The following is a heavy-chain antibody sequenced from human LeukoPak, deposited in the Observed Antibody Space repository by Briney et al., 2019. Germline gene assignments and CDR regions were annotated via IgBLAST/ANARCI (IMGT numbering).Heavy chain of an antibody. CDR2: ISSSGSYI. Sequence: PGGSLRLSCAASRFTFSSYSMNWVRQAPGKGLEWVSSISSSGSYIYYADSVKGRFTISRDNAKNSLYLQMNSLRAEDTAVYYCAQNYYDSVYYYMDVWGKGTTVTVSS. CDR3: AQNYYDSVYYYMDV. J-gene: IGHJ6*03. D-gene: IGHD3-22*01. V-gene: IGHV3-21*04. CDR1: RFTFSSYS.